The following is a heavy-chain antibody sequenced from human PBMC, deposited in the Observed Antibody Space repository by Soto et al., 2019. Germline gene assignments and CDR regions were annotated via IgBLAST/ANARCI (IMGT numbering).Heavy chain of an antibody. D-gene: IGHD6-13*01. CDR3: ARDLRVAAAGQVAFDI. Sequence: GGSLRLSCAASGFTFSSYSMNWVRQAPGKGLEWVSSISSSSSYIYYADSVKGRFTISRDNAKNSLYLQMNSLRAEDTAVYYCARDLRVAAAGQVAFDIWGQGTMVTVSS. J-gene: IGHJ3*02. CDR2: ISSSSSYI. CDR1: GFTFSSYS. V-gene: IGHV3-21*01.